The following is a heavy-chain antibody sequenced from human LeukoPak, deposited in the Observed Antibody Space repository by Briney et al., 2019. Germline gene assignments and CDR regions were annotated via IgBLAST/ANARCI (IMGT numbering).Heavy chain of an antibody. V-gene: IGHV4-59*01. CDR1: GGSIRGYY. Sequence: SETLSLTCNVSGGSIRGYYWAWIRQPPGKGLECIGYMYYTGSFNYNPSLESRVTMSVDTSKNQFSLKLSSVTAADTAVYYCARDGYNSALDYWGQGTLVTVSS. J-gene: IGHJ4*02. CDR2: MYYTGSF. D-gene: IGHD5-24*01. CDR3: ARDGYNSALDY.